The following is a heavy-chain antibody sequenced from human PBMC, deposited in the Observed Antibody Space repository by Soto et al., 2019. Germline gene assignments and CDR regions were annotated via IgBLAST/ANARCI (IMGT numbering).Heavy chain of an antibody. Sequence: TSETLSLTCAVYGGSFSGYYWSWIRQPPGKGLEWIGEINHSGSTNYNPSLKSRVTISVDTSKNQFSLKLSSVTAADTAVYYCAGQGETYITGTTWGVFYLWGQGKKVNVS. CDR1: GGSFSGYY. CDR3: AGQGETYITGTTWGVFYL. V-gene: IGHV4-34*01. J-gene: IGHJ3*01. CDR2: INHSGST. D-gene: IGHD1-20*01.